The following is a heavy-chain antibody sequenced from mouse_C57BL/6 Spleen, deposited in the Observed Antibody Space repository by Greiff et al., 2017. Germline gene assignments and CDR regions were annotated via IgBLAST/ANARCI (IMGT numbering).Heavy chain of an antibody. J-gene: IGHJ4*01. CDR3: ARSLIYYDYLGAIDY. D-gene: IGHD2-4*01. CDR1: GYTFNSYW. Sequence: QVQLQQSGAELAKPGASVKLSCKASGYTFNSYWMHWVKQRPGQGLEWIGYINPSSGYTKSNQKFKDKATLTAEQSSRPAYMQLSRLTYEDSAVYNCARSLIYYDYLGAIDYWGQGTSVTVSS. CDR2: INPSSGYT. V-gene: IGHV1-7*01.